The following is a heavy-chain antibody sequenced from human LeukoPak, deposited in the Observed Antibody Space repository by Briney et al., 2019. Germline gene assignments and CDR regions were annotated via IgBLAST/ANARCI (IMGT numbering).Heavy chain of an antibody. CDR1: GGTFSSYA. J-gene: IGHJ4*02. CDR3: AVHRHSGSYDEDY. CDR2: IIPILGIA. Sequence: GASVKVSCKASGGTFSSYAISWVRQAPGQGLEWMGRIIPILGIANYAQKFQGRVTITADKSTSTAYMEPSSLRSEDTAVYYCAVHRHSGSYDEDYWGQGTLVTVSS. D-gene: IGHD1-26*01. V-gene: IGHV1-69*04.